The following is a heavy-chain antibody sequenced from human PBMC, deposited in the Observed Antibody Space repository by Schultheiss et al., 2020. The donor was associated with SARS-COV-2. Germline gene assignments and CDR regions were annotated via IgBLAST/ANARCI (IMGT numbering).Heavy chain of an antibody. CDR3: AKGVVAATRYYYGMDV. V-gene: IGHV3-43D*03. Sequence: GGSLRLSCAASGFTFDDYAMHWVRQAPGKGLEWVSLISWDGGSTYYADSVKGRFTISRDNSKNSLYLQMNSLRAEDTALYYCAKGVVAATRYYYGMDVWGQGTTVTVSS. D-gene: IGHD2-15*01. J-gene: IGHJ6*02. CDR1: GFTFDDYA. CDR2: ISWDGGST.